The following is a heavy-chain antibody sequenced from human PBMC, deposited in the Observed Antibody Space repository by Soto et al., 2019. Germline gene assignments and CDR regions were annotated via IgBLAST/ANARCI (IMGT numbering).Heavy chain of an antibody. J-gene: IGHJ4*02. CDR3: ARADYYDSSGYYCGN. D-gene: IGHD3-22*01. CDR2: IKQDGSKK. CDR1: GFTFRSHW. Sequence: EVQLVESGGGLVQPGGSLRLSCAASGFTFRSHWMSWVRQAPGKGLEWVANIKQDGSKKYYVDSVKGRVTISRDNAKNSLYLQMNSLRAEDTAVYYCARADYYDSSGYYCGNWGQGTLVTVSS. V-gene: IGHV3-7*04.